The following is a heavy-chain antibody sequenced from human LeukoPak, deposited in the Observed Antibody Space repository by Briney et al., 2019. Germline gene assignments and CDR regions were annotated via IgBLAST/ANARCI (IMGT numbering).Heavy chain of an antibody. Sequence: AGGSLRLSCAASGFTFSSYWMHWVRQAPGKGLVWVSRINTDGSSTSYADSVKGRFTISRDNAKNTLYLQMNSLRAEDTAVYYCARLRSSTSWDAFDIWGQGTMVTVSS. CDR3: ARLRSSTSWDAFDI. V-gene: IGHV3-74*01. J-gene: IGHJ3*02. CDR1: GFTFSSYW. CDR2: INTDGSST. D-gene: IGHD2-2*01.